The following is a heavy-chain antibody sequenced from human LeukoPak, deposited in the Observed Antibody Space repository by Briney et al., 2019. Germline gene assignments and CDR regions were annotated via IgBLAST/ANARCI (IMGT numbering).Heavy chain of an antibody. D-gene: IGHD2-21*02. V-gene: IGHV3-21*01. Sequence: GGSLRLSCAASGFTFSSYSMNWVRQAPGKGLEWVSSISSSSRYIYYADSVKGRFTISRDNAKNSLYLQMNSLRAEDTAVYYCARDMSNCGGDCYHFDYWGQGTLVTVSS. CDR2: ISSSSRYI. J-gene: IGHJ4*02. CDR1: GFTFSSYS. CDR3: ARDMSNCGGDCYHFDY.